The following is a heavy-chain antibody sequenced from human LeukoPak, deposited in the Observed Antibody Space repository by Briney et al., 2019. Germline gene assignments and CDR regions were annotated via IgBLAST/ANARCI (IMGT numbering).Heavy chain of an antibody. CDR2: IYYSGST. V-gene: IGHV4-59*08. J-gene: IGHJ4*02. CDR1: GGSIRSYY. CDR3: AKRRYFDWFFIN. D-gene: IGHD3-9*01. Sequence: SETLSLTCTVSGGSIRSYYWSWIRQPPGKGLEWIGSIYYSGSTNYNPSLKSRVTISVDTSKNQFSLKLNSVTAADTAVYYCAKRRYFDWFFINWGQGTLVTVSS.